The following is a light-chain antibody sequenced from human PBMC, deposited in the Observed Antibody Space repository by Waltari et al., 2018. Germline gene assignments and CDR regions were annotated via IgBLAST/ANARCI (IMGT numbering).Light chain of an antibody. CDR3: QQRSDWPLT. CDR1: QSVSSY. V-gene: IGKV3-11*01. J-gene: IGKJ3*01. Sequence: EIVLTQSPATLSFSPGERATLPCRASQSVSSYLAWYQHKLGQAPRLLIYDASKRATGIPARFSGSGSGTDFTLTISSLEPGDFAVYYCQQRSDWPLTFGPGTRVDIK. CDR2: DAS.